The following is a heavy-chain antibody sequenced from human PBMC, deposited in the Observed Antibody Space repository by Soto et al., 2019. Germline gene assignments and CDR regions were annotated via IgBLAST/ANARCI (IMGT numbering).Heavy chain of an antibody. CDR2: LNGDGSST. D-gene: IGHD3-3*01. V-gene: IGHV3-74*01. Sequence: EVQLVESGGGLVQPGGSLTLSCAASGFAFTTYWFHWVRQGPGKGLVWVSRLNGDGSSTWYEDSVKGRLTISRDNAKNTLYLQLNSLRAEDTAVYYCAREMLGSGIRTPDHWGQGTLVTVSS. J-gene: IGHJ4*02. CDR3: AREMLGSGIRTPDH. CDR1: GFAFTTYW.